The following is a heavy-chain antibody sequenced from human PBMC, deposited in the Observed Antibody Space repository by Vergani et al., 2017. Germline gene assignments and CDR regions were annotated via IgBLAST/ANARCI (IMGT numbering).Heavy chain of an antibody. D-gene: IGHD6-19*01. CDR3: ASDTHSGQRADR. CDR2: IHYSENT. Sequence: QLHLQESGPGLVKPSETLSLTCTVSGGSITSSSYYCNWIRQPPGKGLEWIGSIHYSENTNYNPSLKTRVTISVDTSNNQFSLTLTSVTAADTAVYYCASDTHSGQRADRWGQGILVTVTS. CDR1: GGSITSSSYY. J-gene: IGHJ5*02. V-gene: IGHV4-61*01.